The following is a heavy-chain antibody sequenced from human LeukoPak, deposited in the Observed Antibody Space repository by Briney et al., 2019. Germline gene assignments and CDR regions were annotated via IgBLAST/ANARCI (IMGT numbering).Heavy chain of an antibody. Sequence: ASVKVSCKASGYTFTNYGINWVRQAPGQGLEWMGWINTNTGNPTYVQGFTGRFVFSLDTSVSTAYLQISSLKAEDTAVYYCARDGSYYYDSSGDFDYWGQGTLVTVSS. J-gene: IGHJ4*02. CDR3: ARDGSYYYDSSGDFDY. V-gene: IGHV7-4-1*02. D-gene: IGHD3-22*01. CDR1: GYTFTNYG. CDR2: INTNTGNP.